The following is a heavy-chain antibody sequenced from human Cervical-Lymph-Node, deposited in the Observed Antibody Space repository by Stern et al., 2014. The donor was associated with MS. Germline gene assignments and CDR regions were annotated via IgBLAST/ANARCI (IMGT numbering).Heavy chain of an antibody. D-gene: IGHD6-6*01. CDR2: INPKSGGT. CDR3: TRALRIADRPSPGGHWFDP. Sequence: VQLVQSGAEVEKPGASVKVSCKASGYIFTDYYLHWVRQAPGQGLEWMGRINPKSGGTSYAQSFQGRVTLTRDTSLTPAYMDLSRLTSDDTAVYYCTRALRIADRPSPGGHWFDPWGQGTLVIVSS. V-gene: IGHV1-2*02. CDR1: GYIFTDYY. J-gene: IGHJ5*02.